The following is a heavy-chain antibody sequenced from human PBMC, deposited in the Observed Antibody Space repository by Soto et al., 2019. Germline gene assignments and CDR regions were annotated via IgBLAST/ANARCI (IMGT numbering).Heavy chain of an antibody. CDR2: IRSKAYGGTT. D-gene: IGHD4-17*01. J-gene: IGHJ5*02. CDR1: GFTFGDYA. V-gene: IGHV3-49*03. CDR3: TSNTVTPVRNWFDP. Sequence: GGSLRLSCTASGFTFGDYAMGWFRQAPGKGLEWVGFIRSKAYGGTTEYAASVKGRFTISRDDSKSIAYLQMNSLKTEDTAVYYCTSNTVTPVRNWFDPWGQGTLVTVSS.